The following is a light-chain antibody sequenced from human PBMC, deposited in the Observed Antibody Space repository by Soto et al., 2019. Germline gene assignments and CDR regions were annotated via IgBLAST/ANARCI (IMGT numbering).Light chain of an antibody. CDR3: AAWDDSLKGV. V-gene: IGLV1-44*01. Sequence: QSVLTQPPSASGTPGQRVTISCSGSSSNIGSNTVTWYQQLPGTAPKLLIYRNNQRPSGVPDRFSGSKSGTSASLAISGLQSEDKADYYCAAWDDSLKGVFGGGTKLTVL. J-gene: IGLJ2*01. CDR1: SSNIGSNT. CDR2: RNN.